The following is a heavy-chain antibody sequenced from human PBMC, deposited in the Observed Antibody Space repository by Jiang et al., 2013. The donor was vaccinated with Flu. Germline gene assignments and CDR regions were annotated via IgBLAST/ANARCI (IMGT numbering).Heavy chain of an antibody. J-gene: IGHJ3*02. D-gene: IGHD3-16*01. Sequence: GTANYAQKFQGRVTITADESTSTAYMELSSLRSEDTAVYYCAREGYGGSDAFDIWGQGTMVTVSS. CDR3: AREGYGGSDAFDI. V-gene: IGHV1-69*01. CDR2: GTA.